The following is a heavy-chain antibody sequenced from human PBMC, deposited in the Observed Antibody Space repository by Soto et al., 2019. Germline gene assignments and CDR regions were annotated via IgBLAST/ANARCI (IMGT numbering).Heavy chain of an antibody. CDR2: SKSKPNNYIT. CDR1: GFTSSDHY. J-gene: IGHJ6*02. CDR3: TRAGFGHGLDV. V-gene: IGHV3-72*01. Sequence: SGGSLRLSCAASGFTSSDHYMDWVRQAPGKGLEWVGRSKSKPNNYITEYAASVKGRFTISRDESEDSLYLQMNSLNTEDTAVYYCTRAGFGHGLDVWGQGTTVTVSS. D-gene: IGHD3-16*01.